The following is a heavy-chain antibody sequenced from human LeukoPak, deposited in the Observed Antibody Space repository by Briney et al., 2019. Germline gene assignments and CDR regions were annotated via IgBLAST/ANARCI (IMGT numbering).Heavy chain of an antibody. J-gene: IGHJ4*02. V-gene: IGHV3-23*01. CDR3: AKLEYSSGWVDY. D-gene: IGHD6-19*01. Sequence: LAGGSLRLSCAASGFTFNSYAMSWVRQAPGKGLEWVSTISGSGGSTYNADSVKGRFTISRDNSKNTLYLQMNSLRAEDTAVYYCAKLEYSSGWVDYWGQGTLVTVSS. CDR1: GFTFNSYA. CDR2: ISGSGGST.